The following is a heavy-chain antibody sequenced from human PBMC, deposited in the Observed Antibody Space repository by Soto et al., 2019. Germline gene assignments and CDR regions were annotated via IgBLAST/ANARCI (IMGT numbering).Heavy chain of an antibody. J-gene: IGHJ6*02. D-gene: IGHD2-2*01. V-gene: IGHV1-69*06. CDR2: IIPIFGTA. Sequence: SVKVSCKASGYTFTGYYMHWVRQAPGQGLEWMGGIIPIFGTANYAQKFQGRVTITADKSTSTAYMELSSLRSEDTAVYYCARGYCSSTSCPPGGMDVWGQGTRVTVSS. CDR1: GYTFTGYY. CDR3: ARGYCSSTSCPPGGMDV.